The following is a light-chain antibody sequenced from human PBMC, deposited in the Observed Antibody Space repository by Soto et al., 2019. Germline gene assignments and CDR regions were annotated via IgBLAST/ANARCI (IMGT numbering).Light chain of an antibody. J-gene: IGKJ3*01. CDR3: QQRSNWPT. CDR2: DAS. CDR1: QSVSSY. V-gene: IGKV3-11*01. Sequence: EIVLTQSPATLSLSPGERATLSCRASQSVSSYLAWYQQKPGQAPRLLIYDASNRATGIPARFSGSGSGTEFTLTISSLEPEDFAVYYCQQRSNWPTLAPGTKVAIK.